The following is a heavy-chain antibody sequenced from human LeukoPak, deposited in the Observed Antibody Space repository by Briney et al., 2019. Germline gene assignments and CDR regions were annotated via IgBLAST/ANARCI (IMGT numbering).Heavy chain of an antibody. V-gene: IGHV1-46*01. CDR3: ARNLSPIAVAGTGNWFDP. D-gene: IGHD6-19*01. J-gene: IGHJ5*02. Sequence: GASVKVSCKASGYTFTSYYMHWVRQAPGQGLEWMGIINPSGGSTSYAQKFQGRVTMTRDTSTSTVYMELSSLRSEDTAVYYCARNLSPIAVAGTGNWFDPWGQGTLVTVSS. CDR2: INPSGGST. CDR1: GYTFTSYY.